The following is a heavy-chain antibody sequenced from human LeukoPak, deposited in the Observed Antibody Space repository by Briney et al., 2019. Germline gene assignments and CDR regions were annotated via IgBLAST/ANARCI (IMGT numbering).Heavy chain of an antibody. CDR1: GFTFSSYW. Sequence: PGGSQRLSCAASGFTFSSYWMHWVRQAPGKGLVWVSRISNDGGNTIYADSVKGRFSISRDSAKNTLYLQMNSLRAEDTAVYYCVRRSGYGGPIWGQGTMVTVPS. D-gene: IGHD5-12*01. CDR2: ISNDGGNT. V-gene: IGHV3-74*01. J-gene: IGHJ3*02. CDR3: VRRSGYGGPI.